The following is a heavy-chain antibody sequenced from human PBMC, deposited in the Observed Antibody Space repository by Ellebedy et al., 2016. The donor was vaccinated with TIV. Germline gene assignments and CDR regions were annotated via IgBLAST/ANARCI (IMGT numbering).Heavy chain of an antibody. D-gene: IGHD5-18*01. CDR1: GFTFSSYA. CDR2: ISLYNT. Sequence: GESLKISCTASGFTFSSYAMSWVRQAPGKGLEWVSTISLYNTHYADSVKGRFTISRDNSKSMVHLQMNSLRPEDTAVYYCAKDRTSGDGYWVFDQWGQGTLVTVSS. CDR3: AKDRTSGDGYWVFDQ. V-gene: IGHV3-23*01. J-gene: IGHJ4*02.